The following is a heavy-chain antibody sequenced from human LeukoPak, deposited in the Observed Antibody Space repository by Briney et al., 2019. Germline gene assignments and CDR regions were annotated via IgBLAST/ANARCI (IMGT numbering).Heavy chain of an antibody. Sequence: PSETLSLTCTVSGGSISSINYYWGWIRQPPGKGLEWIGSIYYSGSTKYNPSLKSRVTISVDTSKNQFSLKLSSVTAADPAVYYCARQTGATWDYFDYWGQGTLVTVSS. V-gene: IGHV4-39*01. CDR2: IYYSGST. D-gene: IGHD1-26*01. CDR1: GGSISSINYY. CDR3: ARQTGATWDYFDY. J-gene: IGHJ4*02.